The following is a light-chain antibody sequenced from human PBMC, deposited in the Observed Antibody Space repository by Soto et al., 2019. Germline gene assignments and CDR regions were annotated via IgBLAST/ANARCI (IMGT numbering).Light chain of an antibody. J-gene: IGKJ2*01. CDR2: DAS. V-gene: IGKV1-5*01. Sequence: DIQMTQSPSTLSASVGDRVTITCRASQSISSWLAWYQQKPGTAPKLLIYDASSLESGVPSRFSGSGSGTELILTISSLQPDDFATYYCQPYNSYSRVYTFGQGTKLEIK. CDR3: QPYNSYSRVYT. CDR1: QSISSW.